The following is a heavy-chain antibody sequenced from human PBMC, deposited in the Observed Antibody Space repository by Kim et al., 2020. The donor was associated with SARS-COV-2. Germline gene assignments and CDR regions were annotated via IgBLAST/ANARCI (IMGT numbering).Heavy chain of an antibody. J-gene: IGHJ4*02. Sequence: SEKNYLDPGKGRLTISRDNPKNSLYRQMNSLRGEDTAVYYCGRGAGDVVDYWGQGTLLTVSS. D-gene: IGHD2-21*01. CDR3: GRGAGDVVDY. CDR2: SEK. V-gene: IGHV3-7*01.